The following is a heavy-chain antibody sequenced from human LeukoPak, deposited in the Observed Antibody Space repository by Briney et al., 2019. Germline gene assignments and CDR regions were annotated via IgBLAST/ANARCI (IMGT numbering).Heavy chain of an antibody. CDR3: ARCYGSGSYNWFDP. CDR2: INHSGST. J-gene: IGHJ5*02. V-gene: IGHV4-34*01. CDR1: GGSFSGYY. D-gene: IGHD3-10*01. Sequence: SETLSLTCAVYGGSFSGYYWSWIRPPPGKGLEWIGEINHSGSTNYNPSLKSRVTISVDTSKNQFSLKLSSVTAADTAVYYCARCYGSGSYNWFDPWGQGTLVTVSS.